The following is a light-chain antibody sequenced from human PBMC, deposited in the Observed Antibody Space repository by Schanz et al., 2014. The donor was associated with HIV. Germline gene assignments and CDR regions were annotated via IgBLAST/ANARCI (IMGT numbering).Light chain of an antibody. CDR2: QAS. CDR3: QQYDSYPGT. Sequence: IQMTQSPSTVSASVGDRVTITCRASQTIGRLLAWYQQKPGRAPNLLIYQASTLETGVPSRFSGSGSGTEFTLTISSLQPDDSASYYCQQYDSYPGTFGQGTQVEIK. J-gene: IGKJ1*01. V-gene: IGKV1-5*03. CDR1: QTIGRL.